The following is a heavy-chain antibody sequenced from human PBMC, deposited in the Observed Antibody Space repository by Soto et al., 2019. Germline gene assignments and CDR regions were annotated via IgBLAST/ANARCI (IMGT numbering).Heavy chain of an antibody. V-gene: IGHV4-34*01. CDR1: GGSFSGYY. CDR3: ARGCYYGSGSLYHVRWFDP. D-gene: IGHD3-10*01. Sequence: QVQLQQWGAGLLKPSETLSLTCAVYGGSFSGYYWSWIRQPPGKGLEWIGEINHSGSTNYNPSLKSRVTISVDTSKNQFSLKLSSVTAADTAVYYCARGCYYGSGSLYHVRWFDPWGQGTLVTVSS. CDR2: INHSGST. J-gene: IGHJ5*02.